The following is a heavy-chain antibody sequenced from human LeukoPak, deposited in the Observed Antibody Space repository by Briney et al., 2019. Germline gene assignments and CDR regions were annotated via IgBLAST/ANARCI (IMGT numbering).Heavy chain of an antibody. J-gene: IGHJ4*02. D-gene: IGHD6-19*01. CDR2: IRWNSVSI. V-gene: IGHV3-9*01. CDR3: AIDIMRGWYGFGLGY. Sequence: GGSLRLSCAASGFIFDDYAMHWVRQAPGKGLEWVAGIRWNSVSIAYADSVKGRFTISRDNAKNSLYLQMNSLRVEDTALYYCAIDIMRGWYGFGLGYWGQGTLVTVSS. CDR1: GFIFDDYA.